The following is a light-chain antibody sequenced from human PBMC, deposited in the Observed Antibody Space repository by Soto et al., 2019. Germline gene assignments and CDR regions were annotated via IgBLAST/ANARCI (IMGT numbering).Light chain of an antibody. V-gene: IGKV1-39*01. J-gene: IGKJ5*01. CDR2: VAS. CDR3: QHYHGWPIT. Sequence: DIQMTQSPSSLSASVGDRVTITCRASQSISRYLNWYQQKPGKAPNLLIYVASSLQSEVPSRFSGSGSGTDFTLNISRLEPEDFAVYYCQHYHGWPITFGQGTRLHI. CDR1: QSISRY.